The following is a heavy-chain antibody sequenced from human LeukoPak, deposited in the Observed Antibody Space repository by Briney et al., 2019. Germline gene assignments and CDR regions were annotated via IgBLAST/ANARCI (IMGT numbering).Heavy chain of an antibody. Sequence: GESLKISCKGSGYSFTSYWIGWVRQMPGKGLEWMGIIYPGDSDTRYSPSFQGQVTISADKSISTAYLQWSSLKDSDTAMYYCARRRSYGDYGGGYFAYWGQGTLVTVSS. J-gene: IGHJ4*02. CDR1: GYSFTSYW. D-gene: IGHD4-17*01. CDR3: ARRRSYGDYGGGYFAY. V-gene: IGHV5-51*01. CDR2: IYPGDSDT.